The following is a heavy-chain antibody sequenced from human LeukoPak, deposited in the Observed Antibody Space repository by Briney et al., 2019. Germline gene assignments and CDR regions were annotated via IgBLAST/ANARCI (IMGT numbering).Heavy chain of an antibody. CDR2: TFYRSRWYN. D-gene: IGHD7-27*01. Sequence: SQTLSLTCAISGGSVSSNTGAWNWFRQSPSRGLEWLGRTFYRSRWYNDYAVSVKSRININPDTSKNQFSLLLNSVSPEDTAVYYCAGSFGLGSDAFDVWGQGTVVTVSS. CDR1: GGSVSSNTGA. CDR3: AGSFGLGSDAFDV. V-gene: IGHV6-1*01. J-gene: IGHJ3*01.